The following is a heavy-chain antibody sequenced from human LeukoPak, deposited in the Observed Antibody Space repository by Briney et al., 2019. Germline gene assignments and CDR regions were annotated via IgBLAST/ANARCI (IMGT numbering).Heavy chain of an antibody. CDR2: IYTSGST. CDR1: GGSISSGSYY. Sequence: SETLSPTCTVSGGSISSGSYYWSWIRQPAGKGLEWIGRIYTSGSTNYNPSLKSRVTISVDTSKNQFSLKLSSVTAADTAVYYCARDRSYDFWSGYYIWGQGTLVTVSS. CDR3: ARDRSYDFWSGYYI. J-gene: IGHJ4*02. V-gene: IGHV4-61*02. D-gene: IGHD3-3*01.